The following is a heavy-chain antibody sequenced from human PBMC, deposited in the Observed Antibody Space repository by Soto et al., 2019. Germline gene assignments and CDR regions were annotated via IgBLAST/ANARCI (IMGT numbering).Heavy chain of an antibody. D-gene: IGHD3-10*01. CDR2: INHSGST. Sequence: TSETLSLTCAVYGGSFSGYYWSWIRQPPGKGLEWIGEINHSGSTNYNPSLKSRVSISVDTSKNQFSLKLRSVTAADTAVYYCARGWGAMVRGVIITRRFDPWGQGTLVTVSS. V-gene: IGHV4-34*01. CDR3: ARGWGAMVRGVIITRRFDP. CDR1: GGSFSGYY. J-gene: IGHJ5*02.